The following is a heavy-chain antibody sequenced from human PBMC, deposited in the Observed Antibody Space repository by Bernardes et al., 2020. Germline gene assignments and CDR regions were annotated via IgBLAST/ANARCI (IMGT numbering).Heavy chain of an antibody. J-gene: IGHJ3*02. V-gene: IGHV2-5*01. Sequence: SGPTLVKPTQTLTLTCTFSGFSLSTSGVGVGWIRQPPGKALEWLALIYWNDDKRYSPALKSRHTITKDTSKNQVVLTMTNMDPVETATYYCAHRQWERPGGLDAFDIWGQGTMVTVSS. D-gene: IGHD1-26*01. CDR3: AHRQWERPGGLDAFDI. CDR1: GFSLSTSGVG. CDR2: IYWNDDK.